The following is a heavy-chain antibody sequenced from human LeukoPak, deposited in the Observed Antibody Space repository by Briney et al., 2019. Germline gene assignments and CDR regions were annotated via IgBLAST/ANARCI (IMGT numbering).Heavy chain of an antibody. J-gene: IGHJ4*02. Sequence: PGGSLRLSCAASGFTFSSYAMHWVRQAPGKGLEWVAVISYDGSNKYYADSVKGRFTISRDNSKNTLYLQMNSLRAEDTAVYYCAVGATTDFDYWGQGTLVTVSS. V-gene: IGHV3-30-3*01. CDR1: GFTFSSYA. CDR3: AVGATTDFDY. CDR2: ISYDGSNK. D-gene: IGHD1-26*01.